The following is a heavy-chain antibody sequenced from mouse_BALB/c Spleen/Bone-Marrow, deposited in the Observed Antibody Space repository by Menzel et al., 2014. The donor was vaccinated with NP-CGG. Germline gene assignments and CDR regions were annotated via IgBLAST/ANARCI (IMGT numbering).Heavy chain of an antibody. V-gene: IGHV1-7*01. CDR1: GYTFXSYW. CDR3: ARGDYYFDY. J-gene: IGHJ2*01. D-gene: IGHD2-13*01. Sequence: VKLQESGAELANPGASVKMSCKASGYTFXSYWMHWVKQRPGQGLEWIGYINPSTGYTEYNQKFKDKATLTADKSSSAAYMQLSSLTSEDSAVYYCARGDYYFDYWGQGTTLTVSS. CDR2: INPSTGYT.